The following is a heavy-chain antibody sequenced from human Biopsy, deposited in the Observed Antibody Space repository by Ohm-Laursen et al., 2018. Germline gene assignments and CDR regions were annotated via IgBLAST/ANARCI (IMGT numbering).Heavy chain of an antibody. J-gene: IGHJ4*02. CDR2: INHSGST. CDR3: ARGRLRAVARFDY. Sequence: SETLSLTRVVYGGSFSGYYWSWIRQPPGKGLEWIGEINHSGSTNYNPSLKSRVTISVDTSKNQFSLKLSSVTAADTAVYYCARGRLRAVARFDYWGQGTLVTVSS. V-gene: IGHV4-34*01. CDR1: GGSFSGYY. D-gene: IGHD6-19*01.